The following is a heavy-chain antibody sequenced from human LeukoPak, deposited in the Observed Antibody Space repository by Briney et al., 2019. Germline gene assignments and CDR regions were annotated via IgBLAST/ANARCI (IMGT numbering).Heavy chain of an antibody. CDR2: ISYDGSNE. CDR3: ARVGYYASGPFSYFDY. D-gene: IGHD3-10*01. CDR1: GFTFSGYA. J-gene: IGHJ4*02. V-gene: IGHV3-30-3*01. Sequence: GGSLRLSCAASGFTFSGYAMHWVRQAPGKGLEWVAVISYDGSNEYYADSVKGRFTISRDNSKNALYLQMNSLSVEDTAVYYCARVGYYASGPFSYFDYWGQGTLVTVSS.